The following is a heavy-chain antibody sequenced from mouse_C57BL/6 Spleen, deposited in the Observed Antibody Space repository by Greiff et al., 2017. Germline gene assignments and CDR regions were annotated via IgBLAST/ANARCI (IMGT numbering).Heavy chain of an antibody. CDR3: ARERVYDYDEGSWFAY. CDR2: INPYNGGT. Sequence: EVQLQQSGPVLVKPGASVKMSCKASGYTFTDYYMNWVKQSHGKSLEWIGVINPYNGGTSYNQKFKGKATLTVDKSSSTAYMELNSLTSEDSAVYYCARERVYDYDEGSWFAYWGQGTLVTVSA. J-gene: IGHJ3*01. V-gene: IGHV1-19*01. CDR1: GYTFTDYY. D-gene: IGHD2-4*01.